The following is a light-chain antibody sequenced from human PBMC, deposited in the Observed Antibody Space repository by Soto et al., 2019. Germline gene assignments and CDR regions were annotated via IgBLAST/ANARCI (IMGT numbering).Light chain of an antibody. CDR3: QQYNNWPRGT. J-gene: IGKJ1*01. CDR2: GAS. Sequence: EIVMTQSPATLSVSPGERATLSCRASQSVSSNLAWYQQKPGQAPRLLIYGASTRATGIPARFSGSGSVTEFTLTISSLQSEDVAVYYCQQYNNWPRGTFGQGTKVEIK. CDR1: QSVSSN. V-gene: IGKV3-15*01.